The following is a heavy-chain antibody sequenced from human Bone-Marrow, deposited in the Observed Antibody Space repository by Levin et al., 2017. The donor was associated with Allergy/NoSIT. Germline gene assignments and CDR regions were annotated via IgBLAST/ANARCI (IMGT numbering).Heavy chain of an antibody. J-gene: IGHJ5*02. V-gene: IGHV3-23*01. Sequence: PGGSLRLSCAASGFTFRSYAMSWVRQAPGKGLEWVSIINGDGDDTYYADSVKGRFSISRDNSKNTLYLQMNSLRAEDTAIYYCARDRGRTVVTPNHWFDPWGQGTLVTVSS. D-gene: IGHD4-23*01. CDR2: INGDGDDT. CDR1: GFTFRSYA. CDR3: ARDRGRTVVTPNHWFDP.